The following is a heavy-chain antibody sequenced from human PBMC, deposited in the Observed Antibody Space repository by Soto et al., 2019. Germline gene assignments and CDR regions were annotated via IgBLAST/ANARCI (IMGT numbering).Heavy chain of an antibody. CDR1: GGSISSYY. V-gene: IGHV4-59*08. CDR2: IYYSGST. Sequence: PSETLSLTCTVSGGSISSYYWSWIRQPPWKGLDWIGYIYYSGSTNYNPSLKSRVTISVDTSKNQFSLKLSSVTAADTAVYYCARLRDYYGSGSYYNLGAFDIWGQGTMVTVSS. D-gene: IGHD3-10*01. CDR3: ARLRDYYGSGSYYNLGAFDI. J-gene: IGHJ3*02.